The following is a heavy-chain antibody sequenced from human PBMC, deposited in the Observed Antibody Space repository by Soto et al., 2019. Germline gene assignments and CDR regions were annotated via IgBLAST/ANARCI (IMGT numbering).Heavy chain of an antibody. CDR3: ARDRPRFEVAGVFEY. Sequence: ASVKVSCKASAYIFIAYYIHWVRQAPGQGLEWMGWINPNNGGTDYAEKFQGRVTMTRDTSISTVYMELSRLKSDDTAVYFCARDRPRFEVAGVFEYWGQGTQVTVS. CDR1: AYIFIAYY. CDR2: INPNNGGT. D-gene: IGHD6-19*01. V-gene: IGHV1-2*02. J-gene: IGHJ4*02.